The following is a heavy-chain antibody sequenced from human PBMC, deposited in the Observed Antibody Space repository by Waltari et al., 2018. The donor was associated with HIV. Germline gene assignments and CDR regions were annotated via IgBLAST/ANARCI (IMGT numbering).Heavy chain of an antibody. Sequence: QLQLQESGPGLVKPSATLSRTCTVSGGPISSSSYYWGWIRQPPGKGLEWIGGIYYSGSTYYNPSLKSRVTISVDTSKNQFSLKLSSVTAADTAVYYCARRWGGYCSSTSCYGVWFDPWGQGTLVTVSS. V-gene: IGHV4-39*01. CDR1: GGPISSSSYY. D-gene: IGHD2-2*01. J-gene: IGHJ5*02. CDR3: ARRWGGYCSSTSCYGVWFDP. CDR2: IYYSGST.